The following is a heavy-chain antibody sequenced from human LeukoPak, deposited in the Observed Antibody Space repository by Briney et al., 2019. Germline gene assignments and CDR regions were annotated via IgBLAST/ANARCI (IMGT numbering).Heavy chain of an antibody. CDR1: GFTFNKYA. Sequence: PGGSLRLSCAASGFTFNKYAMNWVRQAPGKGLEWVAVISYDGSNKYYADSVKGRFTISRDNSKNTLYLQMNSLRAEDTAVYYCAKDSSSEAGIYYFDYWGQGTLVTVSS. V-gene: IGHV3-30-3*01. CDR2: ISYDGSNK. J-gene: IGHJ4*02. CDR3: AKDSSSEAGIYYFDY. D-gene: IGHD6-6*01.